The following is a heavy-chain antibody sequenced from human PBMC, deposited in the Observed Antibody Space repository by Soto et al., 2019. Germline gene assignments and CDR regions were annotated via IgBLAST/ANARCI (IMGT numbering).Heavy chain of an antibody. CDR1: GFTFNSYA. Sequence: EVQLLESGGGLVQPGGSLRLSCGGSGFTFNSYAMTWVRQAPGKGLEWVSAISGSGGTTYYANSVKGRFTISRDQSKDTLYLEMNSLSTEETAIYYCAKDRHYGSGTYSDSYLDYWGQGTLVTVSS. CDR3: AKDRHYGSGTYSDSYLDY. CDR2: ISGSGGTT. D-gene: IGHD3-10*01. J-gene: IGHJ4*02. V-gene: IGHV3-23*01.